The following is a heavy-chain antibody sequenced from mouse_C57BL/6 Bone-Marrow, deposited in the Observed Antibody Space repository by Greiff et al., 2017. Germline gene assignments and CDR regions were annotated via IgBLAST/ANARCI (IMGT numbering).Heavy chain of an antibody. J-gene: IGHJ1*03. CDR2: IDPSDSYT. V-gene: IGHV1-50*01. D-gene: IGHD1-1*01. CDR1: GYTFTSYW. Sequence: QVQLQQPGAELVKPGASVKLSCKASGYTFTSYWMQWVKQRPGQGLEWIGEIDPSDSYTNYNQKFKGKATLTVDTSSSTAYMQLSSLTSEDSSVYYCASSVLLRYFDVWGTGTTVTVSS. CDR3: ASSVLLRYFDV.